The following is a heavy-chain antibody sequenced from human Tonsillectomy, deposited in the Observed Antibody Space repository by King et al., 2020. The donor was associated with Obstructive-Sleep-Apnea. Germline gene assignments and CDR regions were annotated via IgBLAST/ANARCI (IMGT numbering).Heavy chain of an antibody. J-gene: IGHJ4*02. D-gene: IGHD3-9*01. V-gene: IGHV3-30*18. CDR1: GVVFDSYG. Sequence: VQLVESGGGVVQPGRSLRLSCTASGVVFDSYGMHWVRQAPGKGLEWVAIISYDGSSTYYADSVKGRFTISRDNSKNTLYLQINSLKTEDTAVYYCAKVDLYNDVFALDFWGQGTLVTVSS. CDR3: AKVDLYNDVFALDF. CDR2: ISYDGSST.